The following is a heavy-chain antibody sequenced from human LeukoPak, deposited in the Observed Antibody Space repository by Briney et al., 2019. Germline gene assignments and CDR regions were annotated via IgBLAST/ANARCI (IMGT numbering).Heavy chain of an antibody. J-gene: IGHJ5*01. CDR2: IHYSGST. D-gene: IGHD3-10*01. Sequence: SETLSLTCSVSGGSITSHFWSWIRQPSGKGLEWIGYIHYSGSTNYNPSLKSRVTISPDTSKNQLFLKLNSVTAADTAVYYCARLVWLGESPGSWFDSWGQGTLVTVSS. V-gene: IGHV4-59*11. CDR1: GGSITSHF. CDR3: ARLVWLGESPGSWFDS.